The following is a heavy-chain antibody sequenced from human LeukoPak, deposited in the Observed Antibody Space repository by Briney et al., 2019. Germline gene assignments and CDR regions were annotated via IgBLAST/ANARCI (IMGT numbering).Heavy chain of an antibody. Sequence: GSLRLSCAASGFTFSSYSMNWVRQAPGKGLEWVSSISSSSSYIYYADSVKGRFTISRDNAKNSLYLQMNSLRAEDTAVYYCARDQGAGYSYGSNWFDPWGQGTLVTVSS. CDR3: ARDQGAGYSYGSNWFDP. CDR1: GFTFSSYS. D-gene: IGHD5-18*01. J-gene: IGHJ5*02. CDR2: ISSSSSYI. V-gene: IGHV3-21*01.